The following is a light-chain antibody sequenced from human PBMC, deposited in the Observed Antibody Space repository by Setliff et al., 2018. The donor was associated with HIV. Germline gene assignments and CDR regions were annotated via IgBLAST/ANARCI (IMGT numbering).Light chain of an antibody. Sequence: QSALTQPRSVSGSPGQTVTLSCTGSTSDVGNYNYVSWYQQYPGKAPKLIIFDVSRRPLGVPDRFSGSKSQNTASLTISGLQPEDEADYYCCSYVGSYSYIFGSGTKVTVL. CDR2: DVS. V-gene: IGLV2-11*01. CDR3: CSYVGSYSYI. CDR1: TSDVGNYNY. J-gene: IGLJ1*01.